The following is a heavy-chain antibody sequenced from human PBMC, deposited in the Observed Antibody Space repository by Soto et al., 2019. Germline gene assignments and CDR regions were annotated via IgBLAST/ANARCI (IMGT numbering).Heavy chain of an antibody. CDR3: TTDIVLMVYANASDY. CDR1: GFTFSNAW. J-gene: IGHJ4*02. V-gene: IGHV3-15*07. CDR2: IKSKTDGGTT. Sequence: PGGSLRHSCAASGFTFSNAWMNWVRQAPGKRLEWVGRIKSKTDGGTTDYAAPVKGRFTISRDDSKNTLYLQMNSLKTEDTAVYYCTTDIVLMVYANASDYCGQGTLVTVSS. D-gene: IGHD2-8*01.